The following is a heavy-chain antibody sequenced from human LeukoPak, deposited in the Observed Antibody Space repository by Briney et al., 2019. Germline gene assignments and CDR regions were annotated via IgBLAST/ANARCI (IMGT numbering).Heavy chain of an antibody. V-gene: IGHV3-23*01. CDR1: GFTFKRFW. D-gene: IGHD3-16*01. Sequence: HPGGSLRLSCAASGFTFKRFWMTWVRQALGKGLEWVSGISLSGGITYYTDSVKGRFTISRDNSKNTQSLQMNSLRAEDTAVYYCAKDDDWGRYKHWGQGTLVTVSS. CDR3: AKDDDWGRYKH. CDR2: ISLSGGIT. J-gene: IGHJ1*01.